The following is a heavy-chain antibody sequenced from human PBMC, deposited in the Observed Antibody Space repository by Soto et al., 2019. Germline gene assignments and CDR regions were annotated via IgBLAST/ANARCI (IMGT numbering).Heavy chain of an antibody. CDR3: ARDIGSSGYYGMDV. V-gene: IGHV3-66*01. J-gene: IGHJ6*02. CDR2: IYVGGTT. Sequence: EVQLVDSGGDLVQPGGSLRLSCAASGFTVSSHYMIWVRQAPGKGLEWVSLIYVGGTTYYADSVKGRFTVSRDNSKNTLYLQMNSLRAEDTGVYYCARDIGSSGYYGMDVWGQGTTVTVSS. CDR1: GFTVSSHY. D-gene: IGHD5-12*01.